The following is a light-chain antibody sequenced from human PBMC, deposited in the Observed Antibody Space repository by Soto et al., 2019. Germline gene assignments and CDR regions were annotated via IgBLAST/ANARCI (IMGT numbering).Light chain of an antibody. J-gene: IGKJ1*01. CDR1: QSVSRN. V-gene: IGKV3-15*01. CDR2: DAS. CDR3: QQHNNWPPWT. Sequence: EIVMTQSPGTLSLSPWERATLSFMASQSVSRNLAWYQQKPGQAPRLLISDASTRATGIPARFSGSGSGTEFTLTISSLQSEDFAVYYCQQHNNWPPWTFGQGTKVDIK.